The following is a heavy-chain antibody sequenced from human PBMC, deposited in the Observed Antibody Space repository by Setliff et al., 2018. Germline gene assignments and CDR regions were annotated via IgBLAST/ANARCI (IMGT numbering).Heavy chain of an antibody. D-gene: IGHD3-3*01. CDR3: ASSRDYNFWSGYYSPLDY. J-gene: IGHJ4*02. CDR2: INPSGGST. V-gene: IGHV1-46*01. CDR1: GYTFTSYY. Sequence: ASVKVSCKASGYTFTSYYMHWVRQAPGQGLEWMGIINPSGGSTSYAQKFQGRVTITADESTSTAYMELSSLRSEDTAVYYCASSRDYNFWSGYYSPLDYWGQGMLVTVSS.